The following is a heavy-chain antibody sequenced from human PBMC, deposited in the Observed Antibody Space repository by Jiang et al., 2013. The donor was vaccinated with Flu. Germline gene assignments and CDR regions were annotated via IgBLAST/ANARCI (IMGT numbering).Heavy chain of an antibody. CDR1: GYTFTSYA. Sequence: KVSCKASGYTFTSYAMNWVRQAPGQGLEWMGWINTNTGNPTYAQGFTGRFVFSLDTSVSTAYLQISSLKAEDTAVYYCARDGLPTVTTVSYYYGMDVWGQGTTVTVSS. J-gene: IGHJ6*02. V-gene: IGHV7-4-1*02. CDR2: INTNTGNP. CDR3: ARDGLPTVTTVSYYYGMDV. D-gene: IGHD4-17*01.